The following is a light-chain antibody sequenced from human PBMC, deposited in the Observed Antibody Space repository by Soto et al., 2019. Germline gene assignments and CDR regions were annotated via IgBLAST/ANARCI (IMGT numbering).Light chain of an antibody. CDR1: QRISNSY. CDR3: QQYARPPYA. V-gene: IGKV3-20*01. CDR2: DAS. J-gene: IGKJ2*01. Sequence: EIVLTQSPGTLSLSPGERATLSCRVSQRISNSYLAWYQQKPGQAPRLLLYDASSRATGIPDRVSGSGSGTDFTLTISRLEPEDFAVYYCQQYARPPYAFGQGTKVDIK.